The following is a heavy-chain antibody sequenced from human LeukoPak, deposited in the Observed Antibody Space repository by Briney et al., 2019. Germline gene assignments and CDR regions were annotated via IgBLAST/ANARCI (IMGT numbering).Heavy chain of an antibody. CDR1: GFTFSNYA. Sequence: GGSLRLSCAASGFTFSNYAMTWVRQAPGKGFDWVTVVTHDGSKMYHADSVEGRFIISGDNSKDMVYLQMNRLTSEDTAMYYCVRGGSEVVVAAALGAFDIWGQGTMVTVSS. V-gene: IGHV3-30*14. CDR3: VRGGSEVVVAAALGAFDI. CDR2: VTHDGSKM. J-gene: IGHJ3*02. D-gene: IGHD2-15*01.